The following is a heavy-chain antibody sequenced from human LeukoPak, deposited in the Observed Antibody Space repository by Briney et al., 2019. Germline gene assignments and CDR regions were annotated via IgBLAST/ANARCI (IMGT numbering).Heavy chain of an antibody. J-gene: IGHJ3*01. CDR1: GGSVSGTFY. D-gene: IGHD3-16*01. CDR3: ARRWVYDKRAFDA. Sequence: SETLSLTCTVSGGSVSGTFYWSWIRQPPGKGLEWISYIYHTGATDSNPSLKSRVAVSLDTSKSQFSLKLSSVTAADTAVYYCARRWVYDKRAFDAWGQGTMVTVSA. CDR2: IYHTGAT. V-gene: IGHV4-61*01.